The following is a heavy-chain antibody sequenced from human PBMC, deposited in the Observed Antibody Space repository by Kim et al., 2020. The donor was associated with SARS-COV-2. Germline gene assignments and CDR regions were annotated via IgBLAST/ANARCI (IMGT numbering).Heavy chain of an antibody. Sequence: GGSLRLSCAASGFTFNNFGMHWVRQAPGKGLEWVAVISYEGSKKHYADSVNGRFTISRDSFKNTMSLQMSVLTAEDTAVYYCAKANVFLWFGTFHDDALDLWGQGTMVTVSS. D-gene: IGHD3-10*01. CDR3: AKANVFLWFGTFHDDALDL. J-gene: IGHJ3*01. CDR2: ISYEGSKK. V-gene: IGHV3-30*18. CDR1: GFTFNNFG.